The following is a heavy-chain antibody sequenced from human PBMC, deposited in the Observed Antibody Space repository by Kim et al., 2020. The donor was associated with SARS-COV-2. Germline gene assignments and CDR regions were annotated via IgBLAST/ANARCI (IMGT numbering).Heavy chain of an antibody. CDR1: GYSISSGYY. J-gene: IGHJ2*01. V-gene: IGHV4-38-2*02. D-gene: IGHD6-13*01. CDR2: IYHSGST. Sequence: SETLSLTCTVSGYSISSGYYWGWIRQPPGKGLEWIGSIYHSGSTYYNPSLKSRFTISVDTSKNQFSLKLSSVTAADTAVYYCARGSPYSSSWYWRNWYF. CDR3: ARGSPYSSSWYWRNWYF.